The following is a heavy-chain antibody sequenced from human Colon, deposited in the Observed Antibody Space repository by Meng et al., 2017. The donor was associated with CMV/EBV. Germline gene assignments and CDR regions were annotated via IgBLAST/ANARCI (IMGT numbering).Heavy chain of an antibody. CDR3: ARCSSTSYDFFGVDV. Sequence: GESLKISCAASGFTFDRCAMHWVRRVPGKGLVWVSHINSDGSSTTYADSVKGRFTISRDNGKNTVFLQMNSLTAEDAAVYYCARCSSTSYDFFGVDVWGQGTTVTVSS. V-gene: IGHV3-74*03. J-gene: IGHJ6*02. CDR1: GFTFDRCA. D-gene: IGHD2-2*01. CDR2: INSDGSST.